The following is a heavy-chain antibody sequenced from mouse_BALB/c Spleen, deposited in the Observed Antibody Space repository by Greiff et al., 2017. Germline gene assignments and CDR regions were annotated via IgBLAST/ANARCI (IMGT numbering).Heavy chain of an antibody. J-gene: IGHJ2*01. D-gene: IGHD1-1*01. CDR3: ASRSYYYGRSWFDY. CDR2: IDPANGNT. V-gene: IGHV14-3*02. CDR1: GFNIKDTY. Sequence: DVQLVESGAELVKPGASVKLSCTASGFNIKDTYMHWVKQRPEQGLEWIGRIDPANGNTKYDPKFQGKATITADTSSNTAYLQLSSLTSEDTAVYDCASRSYYYGRSWFDYWGQGTTLTVSS.